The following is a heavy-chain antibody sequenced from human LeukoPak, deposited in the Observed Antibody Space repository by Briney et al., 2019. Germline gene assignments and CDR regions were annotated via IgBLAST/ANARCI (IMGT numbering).Heavy chain of an antibody. J-gene: IGHJ4*02. CDR2: INPNSGGT. D-gene: IGHD5-18*01. V-gene: IGHV1-2*02. CDR3: ARVNRETRRIQLWLREWYFDY. Sequence: ASVKVSCKASGYTFTGYYMHWVRQAPGQGLEWMGWINPNSGGTNYAQKFQGRVTMTRDTSISTAYMELSRPRSDDTAVYYCARVNRETRRIQLWLREWYFDYWGQGTLVTVSS. CDR1: GYTFTGYY.